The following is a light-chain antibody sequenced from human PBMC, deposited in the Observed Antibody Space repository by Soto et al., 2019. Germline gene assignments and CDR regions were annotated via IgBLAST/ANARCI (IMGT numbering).Light chain of an antibody. CDR1: QGISSY. CDR3: QQSYSTPKT. J-gene: IGKJ3*01. V-gene: IGKV1-39*01. Sequence: DIQMTQSPASLSASVGDRVTITCRVSQGISSYLNWYRQKPGKAPKLLIYAASSLQSGVPSRFSGSGSGTDFTLTISSLQPEDFATYYCQQSYSTPKTFGPGTKVDIK. CDR2: AAS.